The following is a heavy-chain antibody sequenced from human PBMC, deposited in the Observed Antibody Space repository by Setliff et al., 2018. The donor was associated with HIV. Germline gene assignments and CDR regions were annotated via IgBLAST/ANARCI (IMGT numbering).Heavy chain of an antibody. CDR2: ISAYNGNT. J-gene: IGHJ4*02. D-gene: IGHD3-3*01. Sequence: GASVKVSCKASGYTFTSYGISWVRQASGQGLEWMGWISAYNGNTNYAQKVQGRVTMTTDTSTSTAYMELRSLRSDDTAVYYCARAHRDGNNFWSGYYPPPFDYWGQGTLVTVSS. V-gene: IGHV1-18*01. CDR1: GYTFTSYG. CDR3: ARAHRDGNNFWSGYYPPPFDY.